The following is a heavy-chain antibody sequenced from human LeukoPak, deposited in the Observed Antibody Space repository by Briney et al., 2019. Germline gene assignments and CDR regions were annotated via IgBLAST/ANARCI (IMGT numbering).Heavy chain of an antibody. D-gene: IGHD5-18*01. CDR2: ISTYNGDT. CDR3: ARRGSVDTPMSNWEWWH. J-gene: IGHJ4*02. CDR1: GYTFTTYG. V-gene: IGHV1-18*01. Sequence: ASVTVSCKASGYTFTTYGISWLRQAPGQGLEWMGWISTYNGDTNYAQKFQGRVTLTTDTSTSTVYMELRSLRSDDPAVYYCARRGSVDTPMSNWEWWHWGQGTLVTVSS.